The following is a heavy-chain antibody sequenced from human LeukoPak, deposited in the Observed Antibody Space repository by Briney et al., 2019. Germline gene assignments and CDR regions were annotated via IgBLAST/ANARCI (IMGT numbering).Heavy chain of an antibody. V-gene: IGHV3-48*01. CDR3: ASVTTMVRGVIITADFDY. J-gene: IGHJ4*02. CDR1: GFTFSSYS. CDR2: ISSSSSTI. D-gene: IGHD3-10*01. Sequence: GGSLRLSCAASGFTFSSYSMNWVRQAPGKGLEWVSYISSSSSTIYYADSVKGRFTISRDNAKNSLYLQMNSLRAEDTAVYYCASVTTMVRGVIITADFDYWGQGTLVTVSS.